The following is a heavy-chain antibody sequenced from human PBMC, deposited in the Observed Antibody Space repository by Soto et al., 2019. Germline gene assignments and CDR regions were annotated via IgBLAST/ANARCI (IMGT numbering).Heavy chain of an antibody. CDR2: INANSGGT. J-gene: IGHJ4*02. CDR3: ARGRNYYDGTGYFDLDY. D-gene: IGHD3-22*01. CDR1: GFSLTDHY. Sequence: QVQLVQSGAEVKKPGASVKVSCESSGFSLTDHYLHWVREAPGQGLEWLGWINANSGGTKYAQKFQGRVAMTRDTSITTVSMEMSRRRSDDTAVYFCARGRNYYDGTGYFDLDYWGQGTLVTVSS. V-gene: IGHV1-2*02.